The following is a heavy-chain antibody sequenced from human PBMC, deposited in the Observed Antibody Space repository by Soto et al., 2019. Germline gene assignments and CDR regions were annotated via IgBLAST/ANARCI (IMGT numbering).Heavy chain of an antibody. CDR2: IYYSGST. CDR1: GYSISSSNW. CDR3: ARISTGYCRGGSCYTGGWFDP. D-gene: IGHD2-15*01. V-gene: IGHV4-28*01. J-gene: IGHJ5*02. Sequence: SETLSLTCAVSGYSISSSNWWGWIRQPPGKGLEWIGYIYYSGSTYYNPSLKSRVTVSVDTSKNQFSLKLSSVTAVDTAVYYCARISTGYCRGGSCYTGGWFDPWGQGTLVTVSS.